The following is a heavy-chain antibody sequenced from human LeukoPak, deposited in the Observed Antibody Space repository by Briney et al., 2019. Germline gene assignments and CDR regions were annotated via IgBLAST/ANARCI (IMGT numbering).Heavy chain of an antibody. J-gene: IGHJ6*03. CDR1: DESISSGGFY. CDR2: SDHSGNT. D-gene: IGHD2-2*01. Sequence: PSETLSLTCSVSDESISSGGFYWTWIRQPPGKGLVWIGYSDHSGNTYYNPSLESRLSISVDRPKNQFSLKLSSVTAADTAVYYCARQSYCSSTSCYVNTYYMDVWGKGTTVTVSS. CDR3: ARQSYCSSTSCYVNTYYMDV. V-gene: IGHV4-30-2*01.